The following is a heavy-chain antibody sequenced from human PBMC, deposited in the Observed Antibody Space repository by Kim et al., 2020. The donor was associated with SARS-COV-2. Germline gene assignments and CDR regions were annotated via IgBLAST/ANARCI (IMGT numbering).Heavy chain of an antibody. CDR1: GFTFSSYE. J-gene: IGHJ6*02. V-gene: IGHV3-48*03. Sequence: GGSLRLSCAASGFTFSSYEMNWVRQAPGKGLEWVSYISSSGSTIYYADSVKGRFTISRDNAKNSLYLQMNSLRAEDTAVYYCARRYCSGGSCYSVFGHYYYGMDVWGQGTTVTVSS. CDR3: ARRYCSGGSCYSVFGHYYYGMDV. D-gene: IGHD2-15*01. CDR2: ISSSGSTI.